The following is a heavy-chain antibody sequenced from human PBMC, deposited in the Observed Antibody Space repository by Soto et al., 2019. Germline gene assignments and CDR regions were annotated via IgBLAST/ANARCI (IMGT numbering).Heavy chain of an antibody. J-gene: IGHJ4*02. CDR2: IYFSGTT. D-gene: IGHD3-16*01. CDR1: GAPINSGGYY. CDR3: ASGDAWGLLLAY. Sequence: SETLSLTCTVSGAPINSGGYYWSWVRQLPGKGLEWIGYIYFSGTTYYNPSLESRVTISLDTSQNQFSLKLTSVSAADTAVYHCASGDAWGLLLAYWCQGTLVTVSS. V-gene: IGHV4-31*03.